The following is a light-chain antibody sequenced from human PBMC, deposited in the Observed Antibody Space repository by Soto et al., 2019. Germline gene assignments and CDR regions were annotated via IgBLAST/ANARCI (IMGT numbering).Light chain of an antibody. V-gene: IGKV3-20*01. Sequence: VVLPLSHATLSLSPGERATLSCRASQSVNNYLAWYQQRPGQAPRLLIYDASNRATGIPARFSGSGSGTDFTLTISRLEPEDSAVYYCQQYGSSPTWTFGQVTKVDNK. CDR3: QQYGSSPTWT. CDR2: DAS. CDR1: QSVNNY. J-gene: IGKJ1*01.